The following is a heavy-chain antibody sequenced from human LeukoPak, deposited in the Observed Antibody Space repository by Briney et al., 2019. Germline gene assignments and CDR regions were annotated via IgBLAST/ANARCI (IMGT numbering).Heavy chain of an antibody. Sequence: GGSLRLSCAASGFTFSSYWMHWVRHAPGKGLVWVSRINSDGSSTSYADSVKGRFTISRDNAKNTLYLQMNSLRAEDTAVYYCARDLRGGWFHTVSPLAAAVWGQGTTVTVSS. V-gene: IGHV3-74*01. CDR2: INSDGSST. D-gene: IGHD3-10*01. CDR1: GFTFSSYW. CDR3: ARDLRGGWFHTVSPLAAAV. J-gene: IGHJ6*02.